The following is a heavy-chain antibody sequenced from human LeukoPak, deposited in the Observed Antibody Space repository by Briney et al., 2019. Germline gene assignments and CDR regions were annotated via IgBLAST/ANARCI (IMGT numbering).Heavy chain of an antibody. CDR3: ARDGGTWIQLWLD. Sequence: GGSLRLSCAASGFTFSSYTMNWVRQAPGKGLEWVSSISSSSSYIYYADSVKGRFTISRDNAKNSLYLQTNSLRAEDTAVYYCARDGGTWIQLWLDWGQGTLVTVSS. CDR1: GFTFSSYT. D-gene: IGHD5-18*01. J-gene: IGHJ4*02. V-gene: IGHV3-21*01. CDR2: ISSSSSYI.